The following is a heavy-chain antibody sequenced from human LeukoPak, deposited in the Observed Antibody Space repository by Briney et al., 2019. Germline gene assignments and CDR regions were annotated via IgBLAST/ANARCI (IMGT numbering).Heavy chain of an antibody. D-gene: IGHD2-15*01. CDR3: ARDKAAAFDC. V-gene: IGHV3-33*01. CDR1: RFTFSNYG. Sequence: GGSLRLSCAASRFTFSNYGMHWVRQAPGKGLEWVAVIWYDGSNKYYADSVKGRFTVSRDNSKNTLYLQMNRLRAEDTAVYYCARDKAAAFDCWGQGTLVTVSS. CDR2: IWYDGSNK. J-gene: IGHJ4*02.